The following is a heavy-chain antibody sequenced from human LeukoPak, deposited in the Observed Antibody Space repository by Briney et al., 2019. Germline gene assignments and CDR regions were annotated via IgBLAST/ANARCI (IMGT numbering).Heavy chain of an antibody. J-gene: IGHJ4*02. CDR2: IFHNGNT. V-gene: IGHV4-38-2*02. Sequence: SETLSLTCTVSGHSIGAGFVWGWIRQSPGKGLEWTGNIFHNGNTYYNPSLNGRVTMSPDTSRNQFSLTLTSVTAADAAIYFCARRGSITGWSFDYWGLGSLVTVSS. CDR3: ARRGSITGWSFDY. D-gene: IGHD1-14*01. CDR1: GHSIGAGFV.